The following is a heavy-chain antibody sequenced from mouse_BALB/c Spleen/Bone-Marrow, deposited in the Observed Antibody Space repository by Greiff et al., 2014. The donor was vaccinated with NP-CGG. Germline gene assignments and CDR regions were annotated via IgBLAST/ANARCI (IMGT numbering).Heavy chain of an antibody. D-gene: IGHD1-1*01. Sequence: QVQLQQSGAELVKPGASVKLSCKASGYTFTSYYMFWVKQRPGQGLEWIGEINPSNVDTNFNEKFKSKATLTVDKSSNTAYMQLSSLTSEDSAVYYGSRGYYGSTYYYAMDYWGQGTSVTVSS. V-gene: IGHV1S81*02. CDR3: SRGYYGSTYYYAMDY. CDR1: GYTFTSYY. CDR2: INPSNVDT. J-gene: IGHJ4*01.